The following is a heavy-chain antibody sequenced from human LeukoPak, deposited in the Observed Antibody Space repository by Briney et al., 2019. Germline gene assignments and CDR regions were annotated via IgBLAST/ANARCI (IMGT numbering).Heavy chain of an antibody. CDR2: INPNSGGT. CDR1: GYTFTCYY. J-gene: IGHJ4*02. Sequence: GASVKVSCKASGYTFTCYYMHWVRQAPGQGLEWMGWINPNSGGTNYAQKFQGRVTMTRDTSISTAYMELSRLRSDDTAVYYCARVSIAARRVDYWGQGTLVTVSS. D-gene: IGHD6-6*01. CDR3: ARVSIAARRVDY. V-gene: IGHV1-2*02.